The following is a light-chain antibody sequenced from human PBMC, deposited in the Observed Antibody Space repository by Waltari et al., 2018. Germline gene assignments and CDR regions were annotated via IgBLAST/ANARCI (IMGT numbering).Light chain of an antibody. CDR2: EVI. V-gene: IGLV2-23*02. CDR1: TSSVGGYNF. J-gene: IGLJ2*01. CDR3: CSYIGRAL. Sequence: QSALTQPASVSGSPGQSIPIPCPGSTSSVGGYNFVSWYQQHPGKAPKLLIYEVIKRPSGVSIRFSGSKSGNTASLTISGLQAEDEADYYCCSYIGRALFGGGTKLTVL.